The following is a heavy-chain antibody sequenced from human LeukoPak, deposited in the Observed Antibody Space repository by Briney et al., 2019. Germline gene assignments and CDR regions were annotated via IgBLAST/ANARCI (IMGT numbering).Heavy chain of an antibody. CDR1: GLSFSTYA. Sequence: GGSLRLSCTASGLSFSTYAMHWVRQAPGKGLEWVSAISGSGGSTYYADSVKGRFTISRDNSKNTLYLQMNSLRAEDTAVYYCAKFPPPDKFSTMLWGQGTLVTVSS. CDR2: ISGSGGST. D-gene: IGHD2/OR15-2a*01. J-gene: IGHJ4*02. V-gene: IGHV3-23*01. CDR3: AKFPPPDKFSTML.